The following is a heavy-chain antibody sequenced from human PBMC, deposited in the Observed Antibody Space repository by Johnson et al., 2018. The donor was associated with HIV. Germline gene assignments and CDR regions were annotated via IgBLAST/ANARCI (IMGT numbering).Heavy chain of an antibody. D-gene: IGHD3-10*01. CDR3: ARPIARGASDI. V-gene: IGHV3-30*03. Sequence: VQLVESGGGVVQPGRSLRLSCAASGFSFSGSAMHWVRQAPGKGLEWVAGISYDGSNKYYADSVKGRFTISRDNSKNTLYLQMNSLRAEDTAVYYCARPIARGASDIWGQGTMVTVSS. CDR2: ISYDGSNK. J-gene: IGHJ3*02. CDR1: GFSFSGSA.